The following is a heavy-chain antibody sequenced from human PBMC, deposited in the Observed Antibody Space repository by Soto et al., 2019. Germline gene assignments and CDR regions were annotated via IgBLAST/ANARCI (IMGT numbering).Heavy chain of an antibody. CDR2: IYYSGST. J-gene: IGHJ4*02. CDR1: GYSISSSNW. Sequence: SETLSLTCAVSGYSISSSNWWGWIRQPPGKGLEWIGYIYYSGSTYYNPSLKSRVTMSVDTSKNQFSLKLSSVTAVDSAVYYCARSGSGLKVARPDYWAQGTLVTGSS. D-gene: IGHD6-19*01. CDR3: ARSGSGLKVARPDY. V-gene: IGHV4-28*01.